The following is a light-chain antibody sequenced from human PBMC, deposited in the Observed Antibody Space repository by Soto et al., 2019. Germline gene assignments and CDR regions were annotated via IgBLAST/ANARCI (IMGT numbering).Light chain of an antibody. J-gene: IGLJ1*01. CDR2: EVS. Sequence: QSALTQPASVSGSPGQSITISCTGTSSDVGGYNYVSWYQQHPGKAPKLMIYEVSNRPSGVSNRFSGSKSGNTASLTISGLQAEDEADYYCCSYAGSNNYVFGTGTKVTV. CDR3: CSYAGSNNYV. CDR1: SSDVGGYNY. V-gene: IGLV2-14*01.